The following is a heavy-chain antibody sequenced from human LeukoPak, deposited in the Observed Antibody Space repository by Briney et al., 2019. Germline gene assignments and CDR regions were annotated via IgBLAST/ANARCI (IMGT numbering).Heavy chain of an antibody. Sequence: PGGSLRLSCAASGFTFSSYSMNWVRQAPGKGLEWVSSISSSSSYIYYADSVKGRFTISRDNAKNSLYLQMNSLRAEDTAVYYCARDPYYYDSSGYYYPSFDYWGQGTPVTVSS. V-gene: IGHV3-21*01. D-gene: IGHD3-22*01. CDR2: ISSSSSYI. CDR3: ARDPYYYDSSGYYYPSFDY. CDR1: GFTFSSYS. J-gene: IGHJ4*02.